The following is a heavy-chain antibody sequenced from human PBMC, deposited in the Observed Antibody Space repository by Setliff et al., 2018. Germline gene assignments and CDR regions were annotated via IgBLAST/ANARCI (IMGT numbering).Heavy chain of an antibody. CDR2: INPNSGGT. J-gene: IGHJ3*02. CDR1: GYTFTGYY. D-gene: IGHD3-3*01. V-gene: IGHV1-2*06. Sequence: ASVKVSCKASGYTFTGYYMHWVRQTPGQGLEWMGRINPNSGGTNYAQKFQGRVTITADKSTNTAYMELSRLRSEDTAVYYCAISTIFGVVSPTPDAFDIWGQGTMVTVSS. CDR3: AISTIFGVVSPTPDAFDI.